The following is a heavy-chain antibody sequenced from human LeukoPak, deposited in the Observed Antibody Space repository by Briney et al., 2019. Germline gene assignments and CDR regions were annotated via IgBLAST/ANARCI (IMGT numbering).Heavy chain of an antibody. V-gene: IGHV3-15*01. CDR2: VKSKADGETT. CDR1: GFTFTGAW. CDR3: TADWRGDSYPIDY. D-gene: IGHD2-21*02. J-gene: IGHJ4*02. Sequence: PGGSLRLSCAASGFTFTGAWMSWVRQPPGKGLEWVGRVKSKADGETTDYAAPVKNRFIISRDDSKNMQYLQMNSLKTEDTAVYFCTADWRGDSYPIDYWGQGILVTVSS.